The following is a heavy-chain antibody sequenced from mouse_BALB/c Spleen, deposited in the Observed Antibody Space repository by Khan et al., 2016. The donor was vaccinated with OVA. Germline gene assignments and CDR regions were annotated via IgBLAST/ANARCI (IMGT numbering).Heavy chain of an antibody. J-gene: IGHJ2*01. CDR3: TRDRIDY. CDR2: INPTSGYT. Sequence: QVHVKQSGAELAKPGASVKMSCKASGYTFTTYWMHWVKQRPGQGLEWIGYINPTSGYTDYNEKFKDRATLSADKSYSQAYMQLSSLTSEDSAVYYCTRDRIDYWGQGTTLTVSS. V-gene: IGHV1-7*01. CDR1: GYTFTTYW.